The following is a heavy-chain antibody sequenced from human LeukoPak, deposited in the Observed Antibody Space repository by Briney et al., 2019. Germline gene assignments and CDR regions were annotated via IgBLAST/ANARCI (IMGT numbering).Heavy chain of an antibody. CDR3: ARDSYYDSSGRPLDY. CDR2: IRSSSSTI. CDR1: GFTFNIYS. D-gene: IGHD3-22*01. V-gene: IGHV3-48*01. Sequence: GGSLRLSCAASGFTFNIYSMNWVRQAPGKGLEWVSYIRSSSSTIYYADSVKGRFTISRDNAKNSLYLQMNSLRAEDTAVYYCARDSYYDSSGRPLDYWGQGTLVTVSS. J-gene: IGHJ4*02.